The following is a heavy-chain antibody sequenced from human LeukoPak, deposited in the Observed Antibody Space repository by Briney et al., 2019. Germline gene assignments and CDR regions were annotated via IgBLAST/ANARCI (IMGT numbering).Heavy chain of an antibody. CDR3: ARATICSSTSCYYYMDV. J-gene: IGHJ6*03. CDR1: GYTFTFYG. Sequence: ASVKVSCKASGYTFTFYGISWVRQAPGQGLEWMGWMNPNSGNTGYAQKFQGRVTMTWNTSISTAYMELSSLRSEDTAVYYCARATICSSTSCYYYMDVWGKGTTVTVSS. CDR2: MNPNSGNT. D-gene: IGHD2-2*01. V-gene: IGHV1-8*02.